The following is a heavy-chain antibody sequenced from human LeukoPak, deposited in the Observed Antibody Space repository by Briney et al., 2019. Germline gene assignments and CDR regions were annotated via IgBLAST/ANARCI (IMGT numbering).Heavy chain of an antibody. V-gene: IGHV3-23*01. CDR3: TRGRGVSFDY. Sequence: GGSLRLSCAASGFTFSSYAMSWVRQAPGKGLEWVSSISGRGASTYYAASVKGRFTISRDNSKNTLYLQMNSLRAEDTAVYYCTRGRGVSFDYWGQGTLVTVSS. CDR2: ISGRGAST. D-gene: IGHD3-10*01. CDR1: GFTFSSYA. J-gene: IGHJ4*02.